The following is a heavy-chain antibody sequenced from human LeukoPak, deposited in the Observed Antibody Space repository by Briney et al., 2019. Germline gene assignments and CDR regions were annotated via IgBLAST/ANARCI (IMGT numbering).Heavy chain of an antibody. CDR2: ISGSGSST. D-gene: IGHD1-26*01. J-gene: IGHJ4*02. CDR3: AKKWGVGTTTLDYFDY. CDR1: GFTFSSYA. Sequence: GGSLRLSCAASGFTFSSYAMSWVRQTPGKGLEWVSAISGSGSSTYYADSVKGRFTISRDNSKNTLYLQMNSLTDDDTAVYYCAKKWGVGTTTLDYFDYWGQGTLVTVSS. V-gene: IGHV3-23*01.